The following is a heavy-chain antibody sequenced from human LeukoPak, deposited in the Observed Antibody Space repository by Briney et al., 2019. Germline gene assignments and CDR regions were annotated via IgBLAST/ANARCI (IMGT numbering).Heavy chain of an antibody. Sequence: GGSLRLSCVASGFTFSSYSMNWVRQAPGKGLEWVSSSSSSSYIYYADSVKGRFTISRDNAKNSLYLQMNSLRAEDTAVYYCAREVVRGVIRTLYYFDYWGQGTLVTVSS. CDR1: GFTFSSYS. V-gene: IGHV3-21*01. CDR2: SSSSSYI. D-gene: IGHD3-10*01. CDR3: AREVVRGVIRTLYYFDY. J-gene: IGHJ4*02.